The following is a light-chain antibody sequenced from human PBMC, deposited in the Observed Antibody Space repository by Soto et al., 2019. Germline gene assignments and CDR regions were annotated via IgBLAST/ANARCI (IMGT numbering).Light chain of an antibody. CDR1: QSISYY. CDR3: QPRYSNQIT. V-gene: IGKV1-39*01. Sequence: DLQLTQSPSSLSASVGDRVTITCRASQSISYYLNWYKPKPGRDPRLLIYTQSSLQSGVPSKFSGSASGKDGNLNIRSMQPEEWATDYGQPRYSNQITVGKWTRLEIK. CDR2: TQS. J-gene: IGKJ5*01.